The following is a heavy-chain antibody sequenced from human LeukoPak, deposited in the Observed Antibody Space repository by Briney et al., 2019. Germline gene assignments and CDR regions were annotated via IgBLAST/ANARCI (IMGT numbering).Heavy chain of an antibody. CDR3: TTDDKGSGSYYYYYYMDV. J-gene: IGHJ6*03. V-gene: IGHV3-15*01. D-gene: IGHD1-26*01. CDR2: IQSKTDGGTT. CDR1: GFTFNNAW. Sequence: GGSLRLSCAASGFTFNNAWMSWVRQAPGKGLEWVGRIQSKTDGGTTDYAAPVKGRFTISRDDSKHTLYLQMNNLKTEDTAVYYCTTDDKGSGSYYYYYYMDVWGEGTTVTVSS.